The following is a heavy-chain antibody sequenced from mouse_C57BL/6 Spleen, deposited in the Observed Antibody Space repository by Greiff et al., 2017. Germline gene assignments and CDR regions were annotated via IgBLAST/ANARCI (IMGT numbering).Heavy chain of an antibody. CDR2: IYPGDGDT. Sequence: QVQLQQSGPELVKPGASVKISCKASGYAFSSSWMNWVKQRPGKGLEWIGRIYPGDGDTNYNGKFKGKATLTADKSSSTAYMQLSSLTSEDSAVYFCARPIYYDYEGYYAMDDWGQGTSVTVSS. D-gene: IGHD2-4*01. CDR1: GYAFSSSW. V-gene: IGHV1-82*01. J-gene: IGHJ4*01. CDR3: ARPIYYDYEGYYAMDD.